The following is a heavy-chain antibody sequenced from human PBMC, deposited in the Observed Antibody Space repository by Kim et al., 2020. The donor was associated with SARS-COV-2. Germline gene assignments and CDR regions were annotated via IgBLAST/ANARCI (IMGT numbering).Heavy chain of an antibody. V-gene: IGHV1-3*01. CDR3: ARGRWELPSPFDY. Sequence: SQKCQGRVTITRDTSASTAYMELSSLRSEDTAVYYCARGRWELPSPFDYWGQGTLVTVSS. D-gene: IGHD1-26*01. J-gene: IGHJ4*02.